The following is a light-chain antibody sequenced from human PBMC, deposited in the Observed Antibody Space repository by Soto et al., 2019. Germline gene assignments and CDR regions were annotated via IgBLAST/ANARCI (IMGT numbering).Light chain of an antibody. Sequence: EIGLTQSPGTLSLSPGERATLSCRASQSVSSSYLAWYQQKPGQAPRPLIYGASSRAIGIPDRFSGSGSGTDFTLTISRLEPEDFAVYYCQQYRSSPWTLGPGPKVDIK. CDR2: GAS. V-gene: IGKV3-20*01. CDR1: QSVSSSY. CDR3: QQYRSSPWT. J-gene: IGKJ1*01.